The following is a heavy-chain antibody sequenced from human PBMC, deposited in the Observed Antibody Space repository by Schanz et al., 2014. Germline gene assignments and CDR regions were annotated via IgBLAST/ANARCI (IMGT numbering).Heavy chain of an antibody. D-gene: IGHD5-12*01. CDR1: GGTFSSYS. V-gene: IGHV1-69*02. CDR3: ARAAYGGYTSTPLRY. CDR2: ITPSVGIA. J-gene: IGHJ4*02. Sequence: QVQLVQSGAEVKKPGSSVKVSCKASGGTFSSYSISWVRQAPGQGLEWMGRITPSVGIANYAHKFQGRVTIIADKSTNTVYMELSNLRSEDTAVYYCARAAYGGYTSTPLRYWGQGTLVTVSS.